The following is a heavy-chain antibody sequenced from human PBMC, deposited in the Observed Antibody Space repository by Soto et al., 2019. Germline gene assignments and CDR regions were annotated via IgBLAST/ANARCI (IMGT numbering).Heavy chain of an antibody. CDR3: ARDIDFGMDV. D-gene: IGHD3-16*02. Sequence: KASETLSLTCTVSDGSISSNNYYWSWIRQPPGKGLEWIGYIFSTGTAYYNPSLQSRVTISLDMSKNQFSLKLSSVTAADTAVYYCARDIDFGMDVWGQGTTVTVSS. CDR1: DGSISSNNYY. J-gene: IGHJ6*02. V-gene: IGHV4-30-4*01. CDR2: IFSTGTA.